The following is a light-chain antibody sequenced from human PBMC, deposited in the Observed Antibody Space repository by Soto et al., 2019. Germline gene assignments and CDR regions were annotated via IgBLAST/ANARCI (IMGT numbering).Light chain of an antibody. CDR1: QGISSA. V-gene: IGKV1-13*02. J-gene: IGKJ4*01. CDR2: GAS. CDR3: EQFNSYPLT. Sequence: QLSRSPSYLSTSVGDRVTITCRASQGISSALVWYQQKPGKAPKLLIYGASSLKSGVPSRFSGSGSGTEFTLTISSLQPEDFATYYCEQFNSYPLTFGGGTRWIS.